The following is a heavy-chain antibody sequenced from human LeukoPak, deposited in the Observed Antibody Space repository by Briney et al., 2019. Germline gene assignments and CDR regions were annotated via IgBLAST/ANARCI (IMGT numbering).Heavy chain of an antibody. CDR1: GGTFSSYA. J-gene: IGHJ3*02. Sequence: GASVKVSYQASGGTFSSYAIRWVRQAPGQGLEGMGRIIPIFGIANHPQKFQGTVTITADKSTSTAYMELSSLRSEDTAVYYCARERRRAGAAFDIWGQGKMVTVSS. D-gene: IGHD2-21*01. CDR3: ARERRRAGAAFDI. CDR2: IIPIFGIA. V-gene: IGHV1-69*04.